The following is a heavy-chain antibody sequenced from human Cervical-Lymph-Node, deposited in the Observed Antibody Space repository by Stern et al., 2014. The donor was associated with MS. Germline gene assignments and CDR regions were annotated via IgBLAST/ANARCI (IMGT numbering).Heavy chain of an antibody. CDR3: ATYSSSWYPPGC. V-gene: IGHV1-46*01. Sequence: VQLVESGAEVTKPGASVKISCKASGNTFTSYYMHWVRQAPGQGLEWMGIINPNGGSTHYAQKFQGRVTMTRDTYISTAHMEGGSLRSDVAAGYYCATYSSSWYPPGCWGQGTLVTVSS. CDR2: INPNGGST. J-gene: IGHJ4*02. D-gene: IGHD6-13*01. CDR1: GNTFTSYY.